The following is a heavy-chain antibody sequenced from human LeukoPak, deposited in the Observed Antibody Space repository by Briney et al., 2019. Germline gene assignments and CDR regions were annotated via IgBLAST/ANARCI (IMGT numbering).Heavy chain of an antibody. CDR2: INPRGST. D-gene: IGHD5-24*01. CDR1: GGSFSGYY. Sequence: MPSETLSLSCGVYGGSFSGYYWSWIRQPPGKGLEWIGEINPRGSTNYNPSLKSRVTLSADTSKNQFSLTLTSVTAADTAVYYCARRRLGYYFDYWGQGTLVTVSS. CDR3: ARRRLGYYFDY. J-gene: IGHJ4*02. V-gene: IGHV4-34*01.